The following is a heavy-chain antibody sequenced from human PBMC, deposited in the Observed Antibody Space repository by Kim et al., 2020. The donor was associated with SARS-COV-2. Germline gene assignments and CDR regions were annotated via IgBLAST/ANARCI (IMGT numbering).Heavy chain of an antibody. CDR3: ARQTTVTTWVSFDY. J-gene: IGHJ4*02. V-gene: IGHV4-31*03. CDR1: GGSISSGGYY. CDR2: IYYSGST. Sequence: SETLSLTCTVSGGSISSGGYYWSWIRQHPGKGLEWIGYIYYSGSTYYNPSLKSRVTISVDTSKNQFSLKLSSVTAADTAVYYCARQTTVTTWVSFDYWGQGTLVTVSS. D-gene: IGHD4-17*01.